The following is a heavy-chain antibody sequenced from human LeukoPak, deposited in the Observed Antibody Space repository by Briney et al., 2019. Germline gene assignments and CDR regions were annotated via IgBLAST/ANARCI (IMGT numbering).Heavy chain of an antibody. CDR2: ISAYNGNA. CDR1: GYTFTNYG. Sequence: ASVKVSCKASGYTFTNYGISWVRQAPGQGLEWMGWISAYNGNANYAQKFEGRVTMTTDTSTDTGYMELRSLRSDDTAVCYCARVGAYCTSNSCFDYWGQGALVTVSS. J-gene: IGHJ4*02. D-gene: IGHD2-2*01. CDR3: ARVGAYCTSNSCFDY. V-gene: IGHV1-18*01.